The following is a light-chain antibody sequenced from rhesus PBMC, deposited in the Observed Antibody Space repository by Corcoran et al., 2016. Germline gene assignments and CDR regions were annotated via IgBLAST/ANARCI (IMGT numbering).Light chain of an antibody. Sequence: DIQLTQSPSSLSASVGDRVTITCRASQGISSYLAWYQQKPGKAPKLLIYDASNLQSGVPSRFSGNGSGTELTLTISSLQPEDFAVYYCQQRNSYPFTFGPGTKLDIK. CDR1: QGISSY. CDR3: QQRNSYPFT. V-gene: IGKV1-38*01. J-gene: IGKJ3*01. CDR2: DAS.